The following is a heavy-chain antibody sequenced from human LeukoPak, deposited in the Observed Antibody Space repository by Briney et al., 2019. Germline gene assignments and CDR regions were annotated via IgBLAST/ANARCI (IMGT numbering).Heavy chain of an antibody. CDR2: IRYDGSNK. CDR1: GFTFSIYG. D-gene: IGHD2-15*01. CDR3: AKANSREWWPNTPGTAFDY. Sequence: PGGSLRLSCAASGFTFSIYGMHWVRQAPGKGLEWVAFIRYDGSNKYYADSVKGRFTISRDNSKNTLYLRMNSLRAEDTAVYYCAKANSREWWPNTPGTAFDYWGQGTLVTVSS. J-gene: IGHJ4*02. V-gene: IGHV3-30*02.